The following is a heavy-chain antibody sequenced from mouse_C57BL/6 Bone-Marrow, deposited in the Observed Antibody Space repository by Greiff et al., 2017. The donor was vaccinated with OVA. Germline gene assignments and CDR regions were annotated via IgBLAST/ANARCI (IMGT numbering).Heavy chain of an antibody. V-gene: IGHV7-1*01. CDR2: SRNKANDYTT. J-gene: IGHJ4*01. Sequence: EVQVVESGGGLVQSGRSLRLSCATSGFTFSDFYMEWVRQAPGKGLEWIAASRNKANDYTTEYSASVKGRFIVSRDTSQSILYLQMNALRAEDTAIYYCARENYAMDYWGQGTSVTVSS. CDR1: GFTFSDFY. CDR3: ARENYAMDY.